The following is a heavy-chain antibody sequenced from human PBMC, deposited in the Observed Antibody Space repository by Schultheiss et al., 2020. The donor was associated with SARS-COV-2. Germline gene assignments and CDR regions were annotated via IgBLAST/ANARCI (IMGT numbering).Heavy chain of an antibody. CDR1: GFTFSSYA. CDR3: ARVFGSIIDPVNYYYGMDV. V-gene: IGHV3-74*01. D-gene: IGHD3-16*01. J-gene: IGHJ6*02. CDR2: INSDGSST. Sequence: GGSLRLSCAASGFTFSSYAMSWVRQAPGKGLVWVSRINSDGSSTSYADSVKGRFTISRDNAKNTLYVQMNSLRAEDTAVYYCARVFGSIIDPVNYYYGMDVWGQGTTVTVSS.